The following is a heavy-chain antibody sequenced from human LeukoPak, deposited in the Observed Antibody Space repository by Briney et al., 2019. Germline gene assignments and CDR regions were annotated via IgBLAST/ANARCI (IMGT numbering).Heavy chain of an antibody. D-gene: IGHD4-17*01. V-gene: IGHV3-48*04. CDR1: GFTFSSYS. CDR3: ARTSGERDNWFDP. Sequence: GGSLRLSCAASGFTFSSYSMNWVRQAPGKGLEWVSYISSSGSIIYYADSVRGRFTISRDNAKNSLHLQMNSLRAEDTAIYYCARTSGERDNWFDPWGQGTLVTVSS. J-gene: IGHJ5*02. CDR2: ISSSGSII.